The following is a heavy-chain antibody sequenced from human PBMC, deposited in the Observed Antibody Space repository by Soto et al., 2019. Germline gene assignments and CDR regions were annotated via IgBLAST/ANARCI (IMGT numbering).Heavy chain of an antibody. CDR1: GFTFSSYS. D-gene: IGHD6-13*01. Sequence: EVQLVESGGGLVKPGGSLRLSCAASGFTFSSYSMNWVRQAPGKGLEWVSSISSSSSYIYYADSVTGRFTISRDNAKNSLYLQMSSLRAEDTAVYYCARGGRAGAEYFQRWGQGTLVTVSS. V-gene: IGHV3-21*01. CDR3: ARGGRAGAEYFQR. CDR2: ISSSSSYI. J-gene: IGHJ1*01.